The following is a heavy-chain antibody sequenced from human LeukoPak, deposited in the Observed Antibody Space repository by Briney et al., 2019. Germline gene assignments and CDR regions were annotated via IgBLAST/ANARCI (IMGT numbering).Heavy chain of an antibody. CDR2: IYSGGNT. J-gene: IGHJ3*02. D-gene: IGHD3-3*01. CDR1: GFTVSSNY. CDR3: ARRFWYAFDI. Sequence: GGSLRLSCAASGFTVSSNYMSWVRQAPGKGLEWVSVIYSGGNTHYADSVKGRFTISRDNSKNTLYLQMNSLRAEDTAVYYCARRFWYAFDIWGQGTMVTVSS. V-gene: IGHV3-53*01.